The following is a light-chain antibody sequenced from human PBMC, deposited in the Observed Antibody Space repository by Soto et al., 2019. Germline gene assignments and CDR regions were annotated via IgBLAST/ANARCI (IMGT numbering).Light chain of an antibody. V-gene: IGKV3-15*01. Sequence: EIVMTQSPATLSVSPGERATLSCRASQSVSSNLAWYQQKPSQSPRLLIYGASTRATGVPARFSGSGSGTEFTLTINSLQSEDSAVYYCQQHNQWPITFGQGTRLEIK. CDR1: QSVSSN. CDR2: GAS. CDR3: QQHNQWPIT. J-gene: IGKJ5*01.